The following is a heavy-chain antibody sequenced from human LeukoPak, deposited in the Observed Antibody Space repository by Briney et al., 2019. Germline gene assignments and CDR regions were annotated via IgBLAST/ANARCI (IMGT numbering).Heavy chain of an antibody. Sequence: SETLSLTCTVSGGSISSGGYYWSWIRQHPGKGLEWIGYIYYSGSAYYNPSLKSRVTISVDTSKNQFSLKLSSVTAADTAVYYCARCRESSGRYYYYYYYMDVWGKGTTVTVSS. J-gene: IGHJ6*03. D-gene: IGHD3-22*01. CDR3: ARCRESSGRYYYYYYYMDV. CDR1: GGSISSGGYY. CDR2: IYYSGSA. V-gene: IGHV4-31*03.